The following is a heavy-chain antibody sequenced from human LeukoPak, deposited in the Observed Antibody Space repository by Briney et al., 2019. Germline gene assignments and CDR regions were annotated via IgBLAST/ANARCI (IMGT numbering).Heavy chain of an antibody. CDR1: GFTFSSYW. CDR2: INSDGSST. D-gene: IGHD6-13*01. J-gene: IGHJ4*02. V-gene: IGHV3-74*01. Sequence: GGSLRLSCAASGFTFSSYWMHWVRQAPGKGLVWVSRINSDGSSTSYADSVKGRFTISRDNAKNTLDLQMNSLRAEDTAVYYCAKGGFYSNSPFDYWGQGTLVTVS. CDR3: AKGGFYSNSPFDY.